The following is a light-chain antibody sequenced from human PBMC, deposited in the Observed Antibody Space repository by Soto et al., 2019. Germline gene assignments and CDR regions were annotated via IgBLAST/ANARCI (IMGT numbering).Light chain of an antibody. J-gene: IGLJ1*01. CDR2: DDR. CDR1: NIGSYN. CDR3: QVWDTTSDHFF. V-gene: IGLV3-21*02. Sequence: SYELXQPPSVSVAPGQTARITCGGNNIGSYNVHWYQQKPGLAPVLVVYDDRDRPSGIPERFSGSNSGNTAALTISRVEAGDGADYYCQVWDTTSDHFFFGTGTKVTV.